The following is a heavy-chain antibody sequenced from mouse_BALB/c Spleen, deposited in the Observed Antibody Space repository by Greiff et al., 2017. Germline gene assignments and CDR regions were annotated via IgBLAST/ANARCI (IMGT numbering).Heavy chain of an antibody. CDR1: GDSITSGY. CDR3: ARYTELWSPMDY. CDR2: ISYSGST. D-gene: IGHD1-1*02. J-gene: IGHJ4*01. V-gene: IGHV3-8*02. Sequence: EVNVVESGPSLVKPSQTLSLTCSVTGDSITSGYWNWIRKFPGNKLEYMGYISYSGSTYYNPSLKSRISITRDTSKNQYYLQLNSVTTEDTATYYCARYTELWSPMDYWGQGTSVTVSS.